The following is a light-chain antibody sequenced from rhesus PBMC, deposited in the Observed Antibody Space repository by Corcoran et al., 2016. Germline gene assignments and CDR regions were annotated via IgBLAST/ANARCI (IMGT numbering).Light chain of an antibody. J-gene: IGKJ4*01. V-gene: IGKV4-1*01. Sequence: DVVMTQSPDSLAVSLGETVTINCKSSRSLLSSSNNKNYLTWYQQKPGQAPKLFIYWASSRELGVPARFSGRGSGTGFTLTISGLQAEDVAVYYCQQYFSAPLTFGGGTKVEIK. CDR3: QQYFSAPLT. CDR1: RSLLSSSNNKNY. CDR2: WAS.